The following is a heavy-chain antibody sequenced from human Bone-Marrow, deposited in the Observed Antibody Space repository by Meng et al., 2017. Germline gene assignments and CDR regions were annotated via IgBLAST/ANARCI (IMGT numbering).Heavy chain of an antibody. D-gene: IGHD6-13*01. V-gene: IGHV1-2*06. J-gene: IGHJ4*02. CDR1: GSTFPDYW. CDR3: ARDEDISAAGKLFGDY. Sequence: QVQLVQSGAAVKKPGASLKVSCKASGSTFPDYWLHWVRRAPGQGLEWMGRINPKSGDTHYAQRFQGRVTMTGDTSISTAYMELSGLRSDDTAMYYCARDEDISAAGKLFGDYWGQGTLVTVSS. CDR2: INPKSGDT.